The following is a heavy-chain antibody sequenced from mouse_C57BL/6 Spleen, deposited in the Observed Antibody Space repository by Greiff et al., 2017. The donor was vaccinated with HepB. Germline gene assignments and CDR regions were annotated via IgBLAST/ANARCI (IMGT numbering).Heavy chain of an antibody. CDR2: ISDGGSYT. CDR1: GFTFSSYA. CDR3: ARVGGGNYFYAMDY. D-gene: IGHD2-1*01. V-gene: IGHV5-4*01. Sequence: EVQRVESGGGLVKPGGSLKLSCAASGFTFSSYAMSWVRQTPEKRLEWVATISDGGSYTYYPDNVKGRFTISRDNAKNNLYLQMSHLKSEDTAMYYCARVGGGNYFYAMDYWGQGTSVTVSS. J-gene: IGHJ4*01.